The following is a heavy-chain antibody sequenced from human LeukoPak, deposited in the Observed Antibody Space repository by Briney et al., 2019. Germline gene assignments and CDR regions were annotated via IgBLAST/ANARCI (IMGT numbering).Heavy chain of an antibody. V-gene: IGHV3-30*01. CDR1: GFAFSGYP. CDR2: ISYVEGDV. J-gene: IGHJ6*03. CDR3: ARAGGAWSRTHYYYYMDV. Sequence: PGGSLRLSCAASGFAFSGYPMYWVRQAPGKGLEWVAFISYVEGDVVYADSVKGRFTISRDDSKSTLYLQMNSLRPEDTAVFYCARAGGAWSRTHYYYYMDVWGKGTTVTVSS. D-gene: IGHD1/OR15-1a*01.